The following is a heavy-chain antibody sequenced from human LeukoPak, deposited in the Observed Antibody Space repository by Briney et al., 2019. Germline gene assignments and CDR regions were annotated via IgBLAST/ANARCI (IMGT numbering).Heavy chain of an antibody. CDR1: GFTFSSYA. CDR2: ISYDGSNK. Sequence: GGSLRLSCAASGFTFSSYAMHWVRQAPGKGLEWVAVISYDGSNKYYADSVKGRFTISRDNSKNTLYLQMNSLRAEDTAVYYCAREWAVGRAEYFQHWGQGTLVTVSS. CDR3: AREWAVGRAEYFQH. D-gene: IGHD1-26*01. V-gene: IGHV3-30-3*01. J-gene: IGHJ1*01.